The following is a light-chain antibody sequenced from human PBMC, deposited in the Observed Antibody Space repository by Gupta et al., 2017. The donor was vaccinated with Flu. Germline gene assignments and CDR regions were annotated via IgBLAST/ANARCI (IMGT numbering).Light chain of an antibody. CDR1: QSISSY. CDR3: QQSYSTRRT. Sequence: DIQMTQSPSSLSASVGDRVTITCRASQSISSYLNWYQQKPGKAPKLLIYAASSLQSGVPSRFSGSGSGTDFTLTISRLQPEDFATYYCQQSYSTRRTFGQGTKVEIE. CDR2: AAS. V-gene: IGKV1-39*01. J-gene: IGKJ1*01.